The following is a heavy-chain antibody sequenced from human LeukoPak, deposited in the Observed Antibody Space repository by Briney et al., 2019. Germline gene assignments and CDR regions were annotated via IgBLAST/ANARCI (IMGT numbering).Heavy chain of an antibody. CDR1: GFTFSGYS. J-gene: IGHJ4*02. CDR3: TRGAQQQPRGYYFDY. D-gene: IGHD6-13*01. CDR2: IIPSGRYI. Sequence: PGGSLRLSCAASGFTFSGYSMNWVRQAPGKGLEWVSYIIPSGRYIYFTNPLKGRFTNSRDSATNSLYLQMNSLRAGDTAVYHCTRGAQQQPRGYYFDYWGRGTLVTVSS. V-gene: IGHV3-21*01.